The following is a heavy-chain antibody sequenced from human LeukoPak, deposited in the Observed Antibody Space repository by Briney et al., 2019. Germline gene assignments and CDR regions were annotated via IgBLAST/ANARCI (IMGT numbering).Heavy chain of an antibody. Sequence: SETLSLTCTVSGVSISSYYWSWIRQPPGKGLEWIGYIYYSGSTNYNPSLKSRVTISVDTSKNQLSLKLSSVTAADTAVYYCASARTDYFDYWGQGTLVTVSS. J-gene: IGHJ4*02. CDR2: IYYSGST. CDR3: ASARTDYFDY. D-gene: IGHD1-1*01. V-gene: IGHV4-59*01. CDR1: GVSISSYY.